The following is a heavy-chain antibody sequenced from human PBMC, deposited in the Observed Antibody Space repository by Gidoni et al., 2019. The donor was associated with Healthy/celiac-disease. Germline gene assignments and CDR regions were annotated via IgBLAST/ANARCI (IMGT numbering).Heavy chain of an antibody. Sequence: QVQLQQWGAGLLKPSETLSLTCAVYGGSFSGYYWSWIRQPPGKGLEWIGEINHSGSTNYNPSLKSRVTISVDTSKNQFSLKLSSVTAADTAVYYCARGRPTRATRSPPGWWFDPWGQGTLVTVSS. CDR1: GGSFSGYY. D-gene: IGHD5-12*01. CDR3: ARGRPTRATRSPPGWWFDP. CDR2: INHSGST. V-gene: IGHV4-34*01. J-gene: IGHJ5*02.